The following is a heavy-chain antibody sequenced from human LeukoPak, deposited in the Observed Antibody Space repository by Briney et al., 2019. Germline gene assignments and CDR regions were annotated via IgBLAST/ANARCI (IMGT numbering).Heavy chain of an antibody. V-gene: IGHV3-64*01. D-gene: IGHD3-22*01. CDR2: ISSNGGST. CDR1: GFNFSSYV. CDR3: ARGGQSKYDSSGYLNYFDY. J-gene: IGHJ4*02. Sequence: AGGSLRLSCAASGFNFSSYVMYWVRQAPGKGLEYVSSISSNGGSTYYANSVKGRFTISRDNSKNTLYLQMGSLRAEDMAVYYCARGGQSKYDSSGYLNYFDYWGQGTLVTVSS.